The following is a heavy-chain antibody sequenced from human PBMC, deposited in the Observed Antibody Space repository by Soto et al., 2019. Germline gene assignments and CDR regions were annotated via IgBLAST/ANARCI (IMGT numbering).Heavy chain of an antibody. Sequence: SETLSLTCAVSGGSISSSNWWSWVRQPPGKGLEWIGEIYHSGSTNYNPSLKSRVTISVDKSKNQFSLKLSSVTAADTAVYYCARDRGGRKTGVVPYGMDVWGQGTTVTVSS. CDR3: ARDRGGRKTGVVPYGMDV. J-gene: IGHJ6*02. D-gene: IGHD3-3*01. CDR2: IYHSGST. V-gene: IGHV4-4*02. CDR1: GGSISSSNW.